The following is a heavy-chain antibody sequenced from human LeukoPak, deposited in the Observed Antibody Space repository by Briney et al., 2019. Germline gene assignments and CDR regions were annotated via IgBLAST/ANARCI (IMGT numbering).Heavy chain of an antibody. Sequence: SETLSLTCTVSGGSISSYYWSWIRQPPGKGLEWIGYIYYSGSTNYNPSLKSRVTISVNTSKNHFSLKLSSVTAADTAVYYCARNRDGYNSFDYWGQGTLVTVSS. J-gene: IGHJ4*02. V-gene: IGHV4-59*12. CDR3: ARNRDGYNSFDY. CDR2: IYYSGST. D-gene: IGHD5-24*01. CDR1: GGSISSYY.